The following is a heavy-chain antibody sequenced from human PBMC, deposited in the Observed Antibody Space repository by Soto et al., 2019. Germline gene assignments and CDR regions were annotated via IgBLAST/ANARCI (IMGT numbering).Heavy chain of an antibody. D-gene: IGHD1-26*01. CDR1: VFSLSTSGMC. V-gene: IGHV2-70*01. CDR3: ARIQVGATDYNWFDP. J-gene: IGHJ5*02. CDR2: IDWDDDK. Sequence: SGPTLVNPTQTLTLTCTFSVFSLSTSGMCVSWIRQPPGKALEWLALIDWDDDKYYSTSLKTRLTISKDTSKNQVVLTMTNMDPVDTATYYCARIQVGATDYNWFDPWGQGTLVTVSS.